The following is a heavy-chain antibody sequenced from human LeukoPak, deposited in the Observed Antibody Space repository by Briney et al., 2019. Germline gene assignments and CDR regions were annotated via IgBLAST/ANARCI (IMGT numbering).Heavy chain of an antibody. D-gene: IGHD2-21*02. CDR3: ARDNIVVVTAHDAFDI. Sequence: GGSLRLSCAASGFTFSDYYMSWIRQAPGKGLEWVSYISSSGSTIYYAASVKGRFTISRDNAKNSLYLQMNSLRAEDTAVYYCARDNIVVVTAHDAFDIWGQGTMVTVSS. CDR1: GFTFSDYY. J-gene: IGHJ3*02. V-gene: IGHV3-11*01. CDR2: ISSSGSTI.